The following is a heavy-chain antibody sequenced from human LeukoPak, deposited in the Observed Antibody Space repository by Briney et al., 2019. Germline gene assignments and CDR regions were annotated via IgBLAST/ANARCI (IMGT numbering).Heavy chain of an antibody. D-gene: IGHD5-18*01. CDR3: AKAPERGYSYGYFNY. J-gene: IGHJ4*02. CDR2: ISYDGSNK. CDR1: GFTFSSYG. V-gene: IGHV3-30*18. Sequence: PGGSLRLSCAASGFTFSSYGMHWVRQAPSKGLEWVAVISYDGSNKYYADSVKGRFTISRDNSKNTLYLQMNSLRAEDTAVYYCAKAPERGYSYGYFNYWGQGTLVTVSS.